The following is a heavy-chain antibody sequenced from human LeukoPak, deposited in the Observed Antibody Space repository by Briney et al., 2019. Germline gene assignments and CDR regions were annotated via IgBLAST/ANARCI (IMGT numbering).Heavy chain of an antibody. CDR3: ARGALYTAMVPRGHGYGMDV. V-gene: IGHV4-34*01. D-gene: IGHD5-18*01. J-gene: IGHJ6*02. Sequence: SETLSLTCTVSGGSISSYYWSWIRQPPGKGLEWIGEINHSGSTNYNPSLKSRVTISVDMSKNQFSLKLSSVTAADTAVYYCARGALYTAMVPRGHGYGMDVWGQGTTVTVSS. CDR2: INHSGST. CDR1: GGSISSYY.